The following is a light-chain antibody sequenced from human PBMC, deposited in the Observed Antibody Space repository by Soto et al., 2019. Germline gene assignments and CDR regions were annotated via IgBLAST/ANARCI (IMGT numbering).Light chain of an antibody. J-gene: IGKJ5*01. CDR2: GAS. CDR3: QQYNNWPPT. Sequence: IRMTHSPATLSVSPGERATLSCRASQSVSRNLAWYQQKPGQAPRLLLYGASTRATGIPARFSGSGSVTDFTLTISSLPYEDSAVYYCQQYNNWPPTFGQGTRMEIK. CDR1: QSVSRN. V-gene: IGKV3-15*01.